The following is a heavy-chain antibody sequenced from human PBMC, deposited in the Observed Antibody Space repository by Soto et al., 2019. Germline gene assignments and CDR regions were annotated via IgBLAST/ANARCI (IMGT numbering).Heavy chain of an antibody. CDR2: IWYDGSKK. CDR3: AGGGWSYGDYSCDY. V-gene: IGHV3-33*01. J-gene: IGHJ4*02. Sequence: VRLSCAASGSTFSRYGMHWVRPAPGKGLAWVAVIWYDGSKKYYADSVKGRFTISRDNSKNTLYLQMNSLRAEDTAVYYCAGGGWSYGDYSCDYWGQGTLVTVSS. CDR1: GSTFSRYG. D-gene: IGHD4-17*01.